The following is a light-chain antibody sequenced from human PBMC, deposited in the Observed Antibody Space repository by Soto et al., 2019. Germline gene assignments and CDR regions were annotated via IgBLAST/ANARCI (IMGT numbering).Light chain of an antibody. J-gene: IGKJ1*01. V-gene: IGKV3-20*01. CDR3: PQYGSSPWT. CDR2: GAS. CDR1: QSVSSSY. Sequence: EIVLSQSPGTLSLSPGERATLSCRASQSVSSSYLGWYQQKPGQAPRLLIYGASSRATGIPDRFSGSGSGTDFTLTISRLEPEDFAVYYCPQYGSSPWTFGQGTKVDVK.